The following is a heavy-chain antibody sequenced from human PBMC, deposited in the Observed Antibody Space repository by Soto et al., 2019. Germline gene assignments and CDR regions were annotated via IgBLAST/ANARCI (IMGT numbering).Heavy chain of an antibody. D-gene: IGHD2-8*01. CDR1: GFTFSSYS. Sequence: PGGSLRLSCAASGFTFSSYSMNWVRQAPGKGLEWVSSISSSSSYIYYADSVKGRFTISRDNAKNSLYLQMNSLRAEDTAVYYCARDGCTNGVCYLTYYYYYMDAWGKGTTVTVSS. CDR3: ARDGCTNGVCYLTYYYYYMDA. V-gene: IGHV3-21*01. CDR2: ISSSSSYI. J-gene: IGHJ6*03.